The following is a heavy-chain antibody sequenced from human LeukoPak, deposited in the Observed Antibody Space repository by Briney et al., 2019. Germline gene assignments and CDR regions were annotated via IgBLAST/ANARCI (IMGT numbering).Heavy chain of an antibody. CDR3: ARDLGGWDTAMVSPPGY. V-gene: IGHV3-53*01. J-gene: IGHJ4*02. Sequence: GGSLSLTCAASGFTVSSNYMSWVRQAPGKGLEWVSVIYSGGRTYYADSVTGRFTISRDNSKNTLYLQMNSLRAEDTAVYYCARDLGGWDTAMVSPPGYWGTGNLGHVSS. CDR2: IYSGGRT. CDR1: GFTVSSNY. D-gene: IGHD5-18*01.